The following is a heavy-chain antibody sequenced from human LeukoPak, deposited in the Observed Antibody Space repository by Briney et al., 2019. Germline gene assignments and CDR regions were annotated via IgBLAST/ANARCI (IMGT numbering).Heavy chain of an antibody. CDR1: GFTFSSYG. CDR2: ISYDGSNK. D-gene: IGHD6-13*01. V-gene: IGHV3-30*18. CDR3: AKTLAAAGKAGVDY. Sequence: PGGSLRLSCAASGFTFSSYGMHWVRQAPGKGLEWVAVISYDGSNKYYADSVKDRFTISRDNSKNTLYLQMNSLRAEDTAVYYCAKTLAAAGKAGVDYWGQGTLVTVSS. J-gene: IGHJ4*02.